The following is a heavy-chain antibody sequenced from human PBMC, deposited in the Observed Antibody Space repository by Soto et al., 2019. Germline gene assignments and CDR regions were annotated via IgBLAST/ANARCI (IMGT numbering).Heavy chain of an antibody. J-gene: IGHJ4*02. Sequence: PSETLSLTCTVSGGSISGYYWSWIRQPPGKGLEWIGEINHSGSTNYNPSLKSRVTISVDTSKNQFYLKLTSVTAADTAVYYCAREYNYDSSGIGFDSWGQGTLVTVSS. CDR1: GGSISGYY. D-gene: IGHD3-22*01. CDR2: INHSGST. V-gene: IGHV4-34*01. CDR3: AREYNYDSSGIGFDS.